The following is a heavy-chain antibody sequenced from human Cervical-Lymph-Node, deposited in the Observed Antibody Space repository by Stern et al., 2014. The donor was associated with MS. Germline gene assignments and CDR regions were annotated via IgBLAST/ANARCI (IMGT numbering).Heavy chain of an antibody. Sequence: ESGPTLVKPTETLRLTCTFSGFSLRTNGVAVGWIRQTPGKALEXLALIYWAGDKRYNPSLKRRLTITTDPSKSQWFLKRPALDPVDTATYYCVNPPPGDFLEDAFDIWGQGTMVTISS. CDR2: IYWAGDK. CDR3: VNPPPGDFLEDAFDI. CDR1: GFSLRTNGVA. D-gene: IGHD4-17*01. V-gene: IGHV2-5*02. J-gene: IGHJ3*02.